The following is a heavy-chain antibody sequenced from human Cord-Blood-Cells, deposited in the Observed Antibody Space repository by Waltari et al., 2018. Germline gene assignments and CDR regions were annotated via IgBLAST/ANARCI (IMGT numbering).Heavy chain of an antibody. CDR3: ARHSVAGFYAYYFDY. D-gene: IGHD6-19*01. J-gene: IGHJ4*02. CDR2: IYYSGST. V-gene: IGHV4-39*01. Sequence: QLQLQESGPGLVKPSETLSLTCTVSGGSISSSSYYWGWIRQPPGKGLEWIGSIYYSGSTYYSPSLKSRVTISVDTSKNQCSLKLSSVTAADTAVYYCARHSVAGFYAYYFDYWGQGTLVTVSS. CDR1: GGSISSSSYY.